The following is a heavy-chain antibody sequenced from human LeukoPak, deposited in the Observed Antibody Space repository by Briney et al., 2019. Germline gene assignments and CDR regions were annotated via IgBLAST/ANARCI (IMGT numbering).Heavy chain of an antibody. CDR1: GDSVSSNSAA. D-gene: IGHD6-19*01. J-gene: IGHJ4*02. CDR2: TYYRSKWYN. V-gene: IGHV6-1*01. CDR3: ARAVRCSSGWALDY. Sequence: SQTLSLTCSISGDSVSSNSAAWNWIRQSPSRGLEWLGRTYYRSKWYNDYAVSVKSRVTINPDTSKNQFSLQLNSVTPEDTAVYYCARAVRCSSGWALDYWGQGILVTVSS.